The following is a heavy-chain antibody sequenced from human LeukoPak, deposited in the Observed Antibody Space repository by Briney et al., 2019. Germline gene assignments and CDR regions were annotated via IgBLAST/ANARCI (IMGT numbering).Heavy chain of an antibody. CDR1: GGSFSGYY. CDR3: AGGSLTIFL. V-gene: IGHV4-34*01. J-gene: IGHJ4*02. D-gene: IGHD3-9*01. Sequence: KTSETLSLTCAVYGGSFSGYYWSWIRQPPGKGLEWIGEINHSGSTNYNPSLKSRVTISVDTSKNQFSLKLSSVTAADTAVYYCAGGSLTIFLWGQGTLVTVSS. CDR2: INHSGST.